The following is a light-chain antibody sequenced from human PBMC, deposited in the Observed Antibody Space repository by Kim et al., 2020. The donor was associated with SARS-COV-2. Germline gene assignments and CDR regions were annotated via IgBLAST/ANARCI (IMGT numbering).Light chain of an antibody. CDR1: QSVSSYY. V-gene: IGKV3-20*01. CDR3: QQYGSSPFT. Sequence: GEDAPPSSRTSQSVSSYYLAWHQQNPGPPPRLLNYGASSGASGIPDRCSGSGSGTDFTITISRLQPEDFADYYCQQYGSSPFTFGHGTKVDIK. J-gene: IGKJ3*01. CDR2: GAS.